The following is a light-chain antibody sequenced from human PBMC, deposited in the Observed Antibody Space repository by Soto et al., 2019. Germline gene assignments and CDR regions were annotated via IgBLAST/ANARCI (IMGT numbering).Light chain of an antibody. CDR2: GAS. CDR1: QSVSSN. CDR3: QQYGSSPWA. Sequence: EIVLTQSPGTLSLSPGERATLSCRASQSVSSNFAWYQQKPGQAPRLLIYGASTRAIGIPDRFSGSGSGTDFTLTIRRLESEDFAVYYCQQYGSSPWAFGQGTKVDIK. J-gene: IGKJ1*01. V-gene: IGKV3-20*01.